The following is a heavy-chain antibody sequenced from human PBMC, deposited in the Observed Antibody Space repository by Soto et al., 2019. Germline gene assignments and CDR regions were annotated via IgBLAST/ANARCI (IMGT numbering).Heavy chain of an antibody. CDR1: GYTFTSYA. CDR2: INAGNGNT. J-gene: IGHJ4*02. CDR3: ARDLGGWPDY. D-gene: IGHD6-19*01. Sequence: QVQLVQSGAEVKKPGASVKVSCKASGYTFTSYAIHWVRQAPGQRLEWMGWINAGNGNTKYSQKFPDRVTITRDTSASTAYMELSSLRSEDTAVYYCARDLGGWPDYWGPGTLVTVSS. V-gene: IGHV1-3*01.